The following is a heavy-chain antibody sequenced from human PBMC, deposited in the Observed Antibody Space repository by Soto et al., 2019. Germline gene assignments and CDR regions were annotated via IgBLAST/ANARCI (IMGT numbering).Heavy chain of an antibody. CDR1: GGSISSSSYY. V-gene: IGHV4-39*01. CDR3: ASHRQWLVPWDY. D-gene: IGHD6-19*01. Sequence: PSETLSLTCTVSGGSISSSSYYWGWIRQPPGKGLEWIGSIYYSGSTYYNPSLKSRVTISVDTSKNQFSLKLSSVTAADTAVYYCASHRQWLVPWDYWGQGTLVTVSS. J-gene: IGHJ4*02. CDR2: IYYSGST.